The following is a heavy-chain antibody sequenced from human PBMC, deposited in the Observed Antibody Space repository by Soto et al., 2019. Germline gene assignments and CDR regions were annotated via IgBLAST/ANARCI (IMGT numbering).Heavy chain of an antibody. J-gene: IGHJ5*02. CDR1: GGSISSYY. CDR2: IYYSGST. CDR3: ARQGPSNWFDP. V-gene: IGHV4-59*01. Sequence: QVQLQESGPGLVKPSETLSLTCTVSGGSISSYYWSWIRQPPGKGLEWIGYIYYSGSTNYNPSLKSRVTISVDTSKNPFSLKVSSVTAADTAVYYCARQGPSNWFDPWGQGTLVTVSS.